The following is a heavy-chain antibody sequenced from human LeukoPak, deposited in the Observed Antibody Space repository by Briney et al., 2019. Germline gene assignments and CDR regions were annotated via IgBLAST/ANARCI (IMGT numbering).Heavy chain of an antibody. Sequence: SETLSLTCSVSDDSITMYNWPWIRHPPGTGQDPIRNVDHTGSTNSNPTLNRRVSITRDATKNLFPLTLRSVTAADTAVDFCARGRVSSSTWYSTPYKYSSIDVWGKGTTVTVSS. CDR1: DDSITMYN. D-gene: IGHD1-1*01. J-gene: IGHJ6*03. V-gene: IGHV4-59*01. CDR2: VDHTGST. CDR3: ARGRVSSSTWYSTPYKYSSIDV.